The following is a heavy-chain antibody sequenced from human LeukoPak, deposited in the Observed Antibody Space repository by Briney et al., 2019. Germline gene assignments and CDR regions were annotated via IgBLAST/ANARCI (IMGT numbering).Heavy chain of an antibody. Sequence: AGGSLLSFSAASGFSIITNYMRWGRQAPGKGLEWGSTIYSGGDTYYSDSVKGRFTISRDNSKDTLYLQMNSLRAEDTAVYYCAREKNSDDAFDIWGQGTMVTVSS. D-gene: IGHD1/OR15-1a*01. CDR3: AREKNSDDAFDI. J-gene: IGHJ3*02. CDR1: GFSIITNY. CDR2: IYSGGDT. V-gene: IGHV3-53*01.